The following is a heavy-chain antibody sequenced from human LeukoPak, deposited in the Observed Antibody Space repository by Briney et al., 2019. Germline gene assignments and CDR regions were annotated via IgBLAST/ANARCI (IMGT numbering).Heavy chain of an antibody. CDR3: ARGFWVPSHFDY. J-gene: IGHJ4*02. D-gene: IGHD3-10*01. CDR2: IYYSGST. V-gene: IGHV4-39*07. Sequence: SETLSLTCTVSGGSISSSSYYWGWIRQPPGKGLEWIGSIYYSGSTYYNPSLKSRVTISVDTSKNQFSLKLRSVTAADTAVYYCARGFWVPSHFDYWGQGTLVTVSS. CDR1: GGSISSSSYY.